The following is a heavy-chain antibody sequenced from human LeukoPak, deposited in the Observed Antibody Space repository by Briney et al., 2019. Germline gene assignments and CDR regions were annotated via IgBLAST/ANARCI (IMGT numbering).Heavy chain of an antibody. CDR2: IIGSGGHT. J-gene: IGHJ4*02. V-gene: IGHV3-23*01. D-gene: IGHD3-22*01. Sequence: PGECLRLSCAASGFTFSSYAMSWVRQAPGKGLEWVSAIIGSGGHTYYADSVKGRFSIPRDKSKNPLYLQMNSLRAEDTAVYYCAKSTTKSHYYDSSGYPYWGQGTLVSV. CDR3: AKSTTKSHYYDSSGYPY. CDR1: GFTFSSYA.